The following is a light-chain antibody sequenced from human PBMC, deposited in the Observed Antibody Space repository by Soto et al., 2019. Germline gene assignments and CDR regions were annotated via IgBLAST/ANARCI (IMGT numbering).Light chain of an antibody. Sequence: EIVLTQSPGTLSLSPGESATLSCRASQSISSSYLAWYQQKPGQAPRLLIYGASSRATGIPDRFSGSGSGTDFTLTISRLEPEDFAVYYCQQDGRSPPVTFGQGTRLEIK. CDR3: QQDGRSPPVT. CDR1: QSISSSY. V-gene: IGKV3-20*01. J-gene: IGKJ5*01. CDR2: GAS.